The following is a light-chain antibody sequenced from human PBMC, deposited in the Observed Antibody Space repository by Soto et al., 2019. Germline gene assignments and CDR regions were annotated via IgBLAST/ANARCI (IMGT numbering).Light chain of an antibody. CDR2: LGS. CDR1: QSLLYSNGYNY. Sequence: DIVMTQSPLSLPVTPGEPASISCRSSQSLLYSNGYNYLDWYLQKPGQSPQLLIYLGSNRASGVPDGFSGSGSGTDFALKISRVEAEDVGVYYCMQTLQTPLTFGGGTKLEIK. J-gene: IGKJ4*01. V-gene: IGKV2-28*01. CDR3: MQTLQTPLT.